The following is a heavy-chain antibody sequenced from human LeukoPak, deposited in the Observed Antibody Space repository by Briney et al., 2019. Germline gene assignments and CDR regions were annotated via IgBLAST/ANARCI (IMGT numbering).Heavy chain of an antibody. D-gene: IGHD5-12*01. J-gene: IGHJ6*02. Sequence: ASVKVSCKASGYTFTSYDINWVRQATGQRLEWMGWMNPNSCNTGYAQKFQGRLTMTRNTSIRTAYMELSSLRSEDTAVYYCARGSGYSGYDYYYYGMDVWGQGTTVTVSS. CDR3: ARGSGYSGYDYYYYGMDV. CDR1: GYTFTSYD. CDR2: MNPNSCNT. V-gene: IGHV1-8*01.